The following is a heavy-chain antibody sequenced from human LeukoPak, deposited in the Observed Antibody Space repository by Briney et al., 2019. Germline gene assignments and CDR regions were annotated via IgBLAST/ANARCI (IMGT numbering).Heavy chain of an antibody. Sequence: PSETLSLTCTVSGGSISSSSYYWGWIRQPPGKGLEWIGSIYYSGSTYYNPSLKSRVTISVDTSKHQFSLKLSSVTAADTAVYYCATQRGLQLWPPPLAGWGQGTLVTVSS. V-gene: IGHV4-39*01. CDR2: IYYSGST. D-gene: IGHD5-18*01. CDR1: GGSISSSSYY. CDR3: ATQRGLQLWPPPLAG. J-gene: IGHJ4*02.